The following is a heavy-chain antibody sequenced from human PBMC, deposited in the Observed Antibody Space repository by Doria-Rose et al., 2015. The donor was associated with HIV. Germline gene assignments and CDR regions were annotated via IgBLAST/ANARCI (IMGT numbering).Heavy chain of an antibody. CDR2: TYYTGTS. Sequence: VQLVESGPGLVKPSETLSLTCSVSGASVSSRGYYWNWIRQVPGKGLESLGYTYYTGTSDYSPSLKSRLNMAVDTSKNQFSLKLSFVTVADTAVYYCARMGSYRELDYWGQGAPGIGSS. CDR3: ARMGSYRELDY. D-gene: IGHD3-3*01. V-gene: IGHV4-31*03. CDR1: GASVSSRGYY. J-gene: IGHJ4*02.